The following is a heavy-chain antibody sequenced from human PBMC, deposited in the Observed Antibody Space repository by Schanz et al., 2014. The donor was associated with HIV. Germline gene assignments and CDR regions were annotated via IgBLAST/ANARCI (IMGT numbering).Heavy chain of an antibody. J-gene: IGHJ6*02. D-gene: IGHD4-4*01. V-gene: IGHV3-30*04. CDR2: ISYDRSHK. Sequence: QVQLVESGGGVVQPGRSLRLSCAGSGFIFRDYALHWVRQAPGKGLEWVAVISYDRSHKYYADSVKGRFTISRDNFKNTPFPQMTSLRAEDTAVYYCARVEGPPTFYYYYYGSDVWGQGTAVTVSS. CDR1: GFIFRDYA. CDR3: ARVEGPPTFYYYYYGSDV.